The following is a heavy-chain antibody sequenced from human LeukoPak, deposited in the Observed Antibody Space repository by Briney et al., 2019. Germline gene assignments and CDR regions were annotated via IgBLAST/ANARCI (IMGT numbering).Heavy chain of an antibody. D-gene: IGHD2-15*01. Sequence: SQTLSLTCTVSGGSISSGGYYYSWIRQPAGRELEWIGRIYTSGSTNYNPSLKSRVTISVDTSKNQFSLKLSSVTAADTAVYYCARHKADVAFDIWGQGTMVTVSS. V-gene: IGHV4-61*02. CDR3: ARHKADVAFDI. J-gene: IGHJ3*02. CDR2: IYTSGST. CDR1: GGSISSGGYY.